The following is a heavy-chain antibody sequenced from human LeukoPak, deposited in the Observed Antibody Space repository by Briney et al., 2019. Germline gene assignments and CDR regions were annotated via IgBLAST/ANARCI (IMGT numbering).Heavy chain of an antibody. CDR1: GGSISSYY. V-gene: IGHV4-59*01. CDR3: ARDLTYYDILTGYSVDAFDI. CDR2: INYSGST. J-gene: IGHJ3*02. D-gene: IGHD3-9*01. Sequence: SETLSLTCTVSGGSISSYYWSWIRQPPGKGLEWIGYINYSGSTNYNPSLKSRVTISIDTSKNQFSLKLSSVTAADTAVYYCARDLTYYDILTGYSVDAFDIWGQGTVVTVSS.